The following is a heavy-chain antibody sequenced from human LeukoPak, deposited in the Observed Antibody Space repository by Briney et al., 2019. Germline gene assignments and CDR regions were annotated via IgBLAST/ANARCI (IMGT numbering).Heavy chain of an antibody. CDR1: GYTFTSYG. Sequence: ASVKISCKASGYTFTSYGISWVRQAPGQGLEWMGWISAYNGNTNYAQKLQGRVTMTTDTSTSTAYTELRSLRSDDTAVYYCARDTPDYYDSSGLWVVGDAFDIWGQGTMVTVSS. CDR2: ISAYNGNT. J-gene: IGHJ3*02. CDR3: ARDTPDYYDSSGLWVVGDAFDI. D-gene: IGHD3-22*01. V-gene: IGHV1-18*01.